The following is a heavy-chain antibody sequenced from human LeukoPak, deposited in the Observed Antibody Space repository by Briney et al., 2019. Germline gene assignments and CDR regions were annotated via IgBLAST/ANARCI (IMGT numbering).Heavy chain of an antibody. CDR2: ISGSGGST. V-gene: IGHV3-23*01. J-gene: IGHJ4*02. Sequence: GGSLRLSCAASGFTFGSYAMSWVRQAPGKGLEWVSAISGSGGSTYYADSVKGRFTISRDNSKNTLYLQMNSLRAEDTAVYYCANSDFWSGYYSPPYYFDYWGQGTLVTVSS. CDR1: GFTFGSYA. D-gene: IGHD3-3*01. CDR3: ANSDFWSGYYSPPYYFDY.